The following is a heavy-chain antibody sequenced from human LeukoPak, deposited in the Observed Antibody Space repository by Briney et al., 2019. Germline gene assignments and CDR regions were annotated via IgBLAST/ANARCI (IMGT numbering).Heavy chain of an antibody. CDR3: ARDSAVAAIDY. D-gene: IGHD6-19*01. J-gene: IGHJ4*02. V-gene: IGHV3-74*01. CDR2: IKTDAITT. Sequence: GGSLRLSCAASGFNFSSYWMHWVRQAPGKGLVWVSLIKTDAITTIYADSVKGRFTISRDNAKNSLYLQMNSLRAEDTAVYYCARDSAVAAIDYWGQGTLVTVSS. CDR1: GFNFSSYW.